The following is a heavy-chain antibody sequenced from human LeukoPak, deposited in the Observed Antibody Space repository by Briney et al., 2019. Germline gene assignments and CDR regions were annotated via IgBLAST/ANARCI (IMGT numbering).Heavy chain of an antibody. D-gene: IGHD3-22*01. Sequence: GGSLRLSCTASGFTFGDYAMSWFRQAPGKGLEWVGFIRSEIQGGTTEYAASVKGRFTISRDDSKSIVYLQMNSLKTEDTAVYYCTRNRYYDSSGYFGWGQGTLVTVSS. CDR1: GFTFGDYA. J-gene: IGHJ4*02. CDR2: IRSEIQGGTT. CDR3: TRNRYYDSSGYFG. V-gene: IGHV3-49*03.